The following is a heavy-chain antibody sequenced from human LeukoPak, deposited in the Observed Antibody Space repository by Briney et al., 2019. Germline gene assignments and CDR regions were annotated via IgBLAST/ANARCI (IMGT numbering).Heavy chain of an antibody. CDR2: ISNDGSNQ. CDR3: ARERGSSGRAGWFDP. CDR1: GFTVTSNP. Sequence: GGSLRLSCAASGFTVTSNPMHWVRQTPGKGLEWVAVISNDGSNQQYSDSVSGRFTISRDTSKNTVYLQMNSLRGDDTAVYYCARERGSSGRAGWFDPWGQGTLVTVSS. J-gene: IGHJ5*02. V-gene: IGHV3-30*04. D-gene: IGHD6-19*01.